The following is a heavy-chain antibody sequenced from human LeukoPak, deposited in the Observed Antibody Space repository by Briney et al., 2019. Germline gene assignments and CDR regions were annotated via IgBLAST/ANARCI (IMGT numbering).Heavy chain of an antibody. Sequence: GGSLRLSCAASGFTFSTYSMNWVPQAPGKGLEWVSSISSSSSYIYYADSVKGRFTISRDNTKNSLYLQMHSLRAEDTAVYYCASQKVVVVPAAMKEFDPWGQGTLVTVSS. CDR1: GFTFSTYS. J-gene: IGHJ5*02. CDR3: ASQKVVVVPAAMKEFDP. CDR2: ISSSSSYI. V-gene: IGHV3-21*01. D-gene: IGHD2-2*01.